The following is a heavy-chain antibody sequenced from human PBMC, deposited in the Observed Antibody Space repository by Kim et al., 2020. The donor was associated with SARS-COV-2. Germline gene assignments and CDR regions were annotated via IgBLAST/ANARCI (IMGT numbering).Heavy chain of an antibody. CDR1: GFTFSSYG. CDR2: VTNDGSST. V-gene: IGHV3-74*01. CDR3: ASLSTGYVWDILDY. Sequence: GGSLRLSCVASGFTFSSYGMHWVRQAPGKGLVWVSRVTNDGSSTNYADSVKGRFTISRDNARNTLYLQMNSLRAEDTAVYYCASLSTGYVWDILDYWGQG. J-gene: IGHJ4*02. D-gene: IGHD3-16*01.